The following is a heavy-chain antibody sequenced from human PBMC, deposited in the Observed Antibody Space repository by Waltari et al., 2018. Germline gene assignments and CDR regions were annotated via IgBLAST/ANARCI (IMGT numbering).Heavy chain of an antibody. CDR3: VRGDV. Sequence: EVQLVESGGGLVQPGGSLRLSCAASGFTFSTYWLGWVRQAPGKGLEVVANKKPNGSDKYYVDSVKGRFTISRDNGKNSLYLQMNSLRAEDTAVYYCVRGDVWGQGTTVTVSS. V-gene: IGHV3-7*04. CDR1: GFTFSTYW. CDR2: KKPNGSDK. J-gene: IGHJ6*02.